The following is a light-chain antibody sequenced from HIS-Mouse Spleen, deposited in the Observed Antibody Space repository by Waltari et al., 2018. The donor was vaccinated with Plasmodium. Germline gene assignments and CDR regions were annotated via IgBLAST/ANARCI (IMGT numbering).Light chain of an antibody. CDR1: SSDVGSYNL. Sequence: QSALTQPASVSGSPGQSITISCTGTSSDVGSYNLVPWYQQHPGKAPKLMIYEGSKRPSVVSNLFSGSKSGNTASLTISGLQAEDEADYYCCSYAGSSTNWVFGGGTKLTVL. J-gene: IGLJ3*02. CDR2: EGS. V-gene: IGLV2-23*01. CDR3: CSYAGSSTNWV.